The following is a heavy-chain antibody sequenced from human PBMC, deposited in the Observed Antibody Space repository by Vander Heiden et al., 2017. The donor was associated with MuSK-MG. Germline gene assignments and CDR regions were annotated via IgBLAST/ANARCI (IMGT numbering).Heavy chain of an antibody. CDR2: IRSSSSTI. Sequence: EVQLVASGGGLVQPGGSLRLSCAASGFTFSNYSMNWVRQAPGKGLEWVSYIRSSSSTIYYADSVKGRFTISRDNAKNSLYLQMNSLRAEDTAVYYCARDRHRLSGMDVWGQGTTVTVSS. CDR1: GFTFSNYS. V-gene: IGHV3-48*01. J-gene: IGHJ6*02. CDR3: ARDRHRLSGMDV.